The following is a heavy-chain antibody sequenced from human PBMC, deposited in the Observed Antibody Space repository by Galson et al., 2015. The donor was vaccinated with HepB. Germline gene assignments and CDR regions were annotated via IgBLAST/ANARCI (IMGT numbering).Heavy chain of an antibody. CDR3: ARGQEVTALSY. J-gene: IGHJ4*02. D-gene: IGHD2-21*02. CDR2: INTNTGNP. Sequence: SVKVSCKASGYTFTTYAINWVRQAPGQGLEWMGWINTNTGNPTYAQGFTGRFVFSLDTSVSTAYLQISSLKAEDTAVYYCARGQEVTALSYWGQGTLVTVSS. CDR1: GYTFTTYA. V-gene: IGHV7-4-1*02.